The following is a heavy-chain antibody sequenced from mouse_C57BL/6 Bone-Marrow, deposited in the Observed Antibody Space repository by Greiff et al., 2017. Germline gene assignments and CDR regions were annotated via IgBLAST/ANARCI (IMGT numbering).Heavy chain of an antibody. J-gene: IGHJ3*01. CDR3: ARSLLYGLRDAY. D-gene: IGHD1-1*01. V-gene: IGHV1-64*01. Sequence: QVQLQQPGAELVKPGASVKLSCKASGYTFTSYWMHWVKQRPGQGLEWIGMIHPNSGSTNYNEKFKSKATLTVDKSSSTAYMQLSSLTSEDSAVYYCARSLLYGLRDAYWGQGTLVTVSA. CDR1: GYTFTSYW. CDR2: IHPNSGST.